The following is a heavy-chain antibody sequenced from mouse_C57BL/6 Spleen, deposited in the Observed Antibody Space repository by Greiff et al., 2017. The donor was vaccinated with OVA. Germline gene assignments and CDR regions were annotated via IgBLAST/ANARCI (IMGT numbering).Heavy chain of an antibody. J-gene: IGHJ3*01. D-gene: IGHD1-1*01. CDR3: ARGYGSSYGFAY. V-gene: IGHV3-6*01. CDR1: GYSITSGYY. CDR2: ISYDGSN. Sequence: EVQLQESGPGFVKPSQSLSLTCSVTGYSITSGYYWNWIRQFPGNKLEWLGYISYDGSNNYNPSLKNRISITRDTSKSQLLLKLNSVATEDTATYSCARGYGSSYGFAYWGQGTLVTVSA.